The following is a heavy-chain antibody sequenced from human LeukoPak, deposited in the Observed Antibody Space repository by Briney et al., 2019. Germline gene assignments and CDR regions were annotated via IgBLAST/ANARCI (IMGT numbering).Heavy chain of an antibody. D-gene: IGHD3-22*01. CDR3: AKDLRGHYDSTGYYYAEGAFDI. J-gene: IGHJ3*02. CDR2: ISGSGDST. CDR1: GFTFSNYA. V-gene: IGHV3-23*01. Sequence: PGRSLRLSCAASGFTFSNYAMSWVRQAPGKGLEWVSAISGSGDSTTYADSVKGRFTISRDNSKNTLYLQMNSLRAEDTAIYYCAKDLRGHYDSTGYYYAEGAFDIWAQGTMATVSS.